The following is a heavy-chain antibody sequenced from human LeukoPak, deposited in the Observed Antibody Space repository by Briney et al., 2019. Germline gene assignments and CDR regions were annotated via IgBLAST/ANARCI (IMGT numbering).Heavy chain of an antibody. V-gene: IGHV6-1*01. Sequence: SQTLSLTCAISGDSVSSNSAAWNWIRQSPSRGLEWLGRTYYRSKWYNDYAVSVKSRITINPDTSKNQFSLQLNSVTPEDTAVYYCAKDRISCITTSCPQGLDYWGQGTLVTVSS. CDR1: GDSVSSNSAA. CDR2: TYYRSKWYN. D-gene: IGHD2-2*01. J-gene: IGHJ4*02. CDR3: AKDRISCITTSCPQGLDY.